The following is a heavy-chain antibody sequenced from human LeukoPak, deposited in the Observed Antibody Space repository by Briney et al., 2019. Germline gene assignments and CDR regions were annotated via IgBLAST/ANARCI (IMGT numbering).Heavy chain of an antibody. J-gene: IGHJ4*02. CDR3: AARPPIIVAGPFDY. Sequence: QSGGSLPLSCSASGFTSRNYAMVGVPQPPGKGVECVLTVSGSGATTYYADSVKGRFTISRDTSKNPLYLQMNSLRAEDTAVYYCAARPPIIVAGPFDYWGQGTLVTVSS. CDR1: GFTSRNYA. V-gene: IGHV3-23*01. D-gene: IGHD5-12*01. CDR2: VSGSGATT.